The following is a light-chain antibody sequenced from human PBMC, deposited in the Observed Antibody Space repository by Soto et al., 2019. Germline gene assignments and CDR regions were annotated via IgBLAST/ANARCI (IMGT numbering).Light chain of an antibody. J-gene: IGLJ1*01. CDR3: SSYAVTNILV. CDR2: EVS. Sequence: QSALTQPPSASGSPGQSVTISCTGTSSDVGRYNYISWYQQRPGKAPKLIIYEVSKRPSGVPDRFSGSKSGSTASLTVSGLQAEDEAEYYCSSYAVTNILVFGTGTKVTVL. V-gene: IGLV2-8*01. CDR1: SSDVGRYNY.